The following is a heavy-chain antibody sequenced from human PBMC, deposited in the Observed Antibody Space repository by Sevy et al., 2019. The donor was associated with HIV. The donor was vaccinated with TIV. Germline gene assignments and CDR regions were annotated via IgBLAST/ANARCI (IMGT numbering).Heavy chain of an antibody. J-gene: IGHJ4*02. CDR3: ARVRYNYGSYYFDY. V-gene: IGHV3-11*01. Sequence: GGSLRLSCAASRFTFSDYYMSWIRQVPGKGLEWVSYISSGGTTMYYADSLKGRFTISRDNAKNSLYLQMNSLRAEDTAVYYCARVRYNYGSYYFDYWGQGTLVTVSS. CDR1: RFTFSDYY. CDR2: ISSGGTTM. D-gene: IGHD1-1*01.